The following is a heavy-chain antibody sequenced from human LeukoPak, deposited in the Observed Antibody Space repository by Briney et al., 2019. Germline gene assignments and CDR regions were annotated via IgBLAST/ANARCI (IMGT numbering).Heavy chain of an antibody. J-gene: IGHJ4*02. CDR1: GFSVSVNY. Sequence: GGSLRLSCAASGFSVSVNYMSWVRQALGKGLEWVSVIYSGGSTDYADSVKGRFTISRDNSKNTLYLQMSSLRAEDTALYYCARDGGSGWSSAFFDHWGQGTLVTVSS. CDR2: IYSGGST. CDR3: ARDGGSGWSSAFFDH. V-gene: IGHV3-53*01. D-gene: IGHD6-19*01.